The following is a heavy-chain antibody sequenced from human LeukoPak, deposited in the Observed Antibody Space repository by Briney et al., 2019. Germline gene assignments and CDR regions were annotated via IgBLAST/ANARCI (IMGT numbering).Heavy chain of an antibody. CDR3: ARKQGYYDSSGYYYVDDY. D-gene: IGHD3-22*01. J-gene: IGHJ4*02. Sequence: GGSLRLSCAASGFTFSSYSMNWVRQAPGKGLEWVSSISSSSSYIYYADSVKGRFTISRDNSKNTLYLQMNSLRAEDTAVYYCARKQGYYDSSGYYYVDDYWGQGTLVTVSS. V-gene: IGHV3-21*03. CDR2: ISSSSSYI. CDR1: GFTFSSYS.